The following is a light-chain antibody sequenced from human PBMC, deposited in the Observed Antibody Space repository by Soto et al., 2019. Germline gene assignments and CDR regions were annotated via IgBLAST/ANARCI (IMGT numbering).Light chain of an antibody. J-gene: IGKJ1*01. V-gene: IGKV1-5*03. CDR2: KAS. Sequence: DIQMTQSPSTLSGSVGDRVTITGRASQTISSWLAWYQQKPGKAPKLLIYKASTLKSGVPSRFSGSGSGTEFTLTISSLQPDDCATYYCQHYNSYSEAFGQGTKVELK. CDR3: QHYNSYSEA. CDR1: QTISSW.